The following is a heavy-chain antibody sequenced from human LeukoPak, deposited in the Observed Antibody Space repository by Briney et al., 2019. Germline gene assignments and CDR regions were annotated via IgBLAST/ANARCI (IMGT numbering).Heavy chain of an antibody. Sequence: GGSLRLSCVASGFTFDDYAMHWVRQAPGKGLEWVSGISWNSGTIGYADSVKARFTISRDNAKNSLYLQMNSLRAEDTALYYCAKGNNYGQSNPHDYWGQGTLVTVSS. CDR3: AKGNNYGQSNPHDY. D-gene: IGHD4-17*01. CDR1: GFTFDDYA. V-gene: IGHV3-9*01. J-gene: IGHJ4*02. CDR2: ISWNSGTI.